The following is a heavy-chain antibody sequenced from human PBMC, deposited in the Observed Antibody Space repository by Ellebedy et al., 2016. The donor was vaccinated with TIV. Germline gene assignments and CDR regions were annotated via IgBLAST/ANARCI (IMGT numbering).Heavy chain of an antibody. J-gene: IGHJ4*02. CDR1: GFTLSNYA. CDR3: ARDPGLGTGWYYFDY. CDR2: TRNKARSYTT. Sequence: GESLKISCAASGFTLSNYAMHWVRQAPGKGLEWVGRTRNKARSYTTEYAASVKGRFTITRDDSKNSLYLQMNSLQTEDTAVYYCARDPGLGTGWYYFDYWGQGTLVTVSS. D-gene: IGHD6-19*01. V-gene: IGHV3-72*01.